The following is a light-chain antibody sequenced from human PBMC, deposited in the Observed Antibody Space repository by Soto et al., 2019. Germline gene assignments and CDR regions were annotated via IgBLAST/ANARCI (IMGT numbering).Light chain of an antibody. CDR2: DVS. Sequence: QSALTQPASVSVSPGQSITISCTGTSSDVGGYNYVSWYQQHPGKAPKLMIYDVSNRPSGVSNRFSGSKSGNTASLTISGLQAEDEADYYCSSYTSRSTHVVFGGGTKLTVL. CDR1: SSDVGGYNY. J-gene: IGLJ2*01. CDR3: SSYTSRSTHVV. V-gene: IGLV2-14*01.